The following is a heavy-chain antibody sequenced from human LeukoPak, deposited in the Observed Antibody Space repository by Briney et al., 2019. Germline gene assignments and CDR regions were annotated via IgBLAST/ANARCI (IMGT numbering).Heavy chain of an antibody. CDR1: GFTFSSYG. J-gene: IGHJ4*02. Sequence: GGSLRLSCAASGFTFSSYGMHWVRQAPGKGLEWVAVISYDGSNKYYADSVKGRFTISRDNFKNTLYLQMNSLRAEDTAVYYCAKDSGYQRGFDYWGQGTLVTVSS. D-gene: IGHD2-2*01. V-gene: IGHV3-30*18. CDR3: AKDSGYQRGFDY. CDR2: ISYDGSNK.